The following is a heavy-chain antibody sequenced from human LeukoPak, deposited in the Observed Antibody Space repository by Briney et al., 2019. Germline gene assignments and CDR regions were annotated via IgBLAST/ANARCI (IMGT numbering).Heavy chain of an antibody. CDR3: ARGAHSGSSYGNYYYGMDV. CDR2: INWNGGST. CDR1: GFTFDDYG. V-gene: IGHV3-20*04. D-gene: IGHD6-13*01. Sequence: GGSLRLSCAASGFTFDDYGMSWVRQAPGKGLEWVSGINWNGGSTGYADSVKGRFTISRDNAKNSLYLQMNSLRAEDTALYYCARGAHSGSSYGNYYYGMDVWGQGTTVTVSS. J-gene: IGHJ6*02.